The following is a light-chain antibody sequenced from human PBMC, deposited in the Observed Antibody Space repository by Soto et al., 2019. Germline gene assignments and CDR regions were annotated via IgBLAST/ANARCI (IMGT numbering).Light chain of an antibody. J-gene: IGLJ1*01. V-gene: IGLV2-14*01. CDR1: SSDVGGYNY. CDR2: DVS. CDR3: SSYTSSSSYV. Sequence: TQSASVAGAPGQKITISCTGTSSDVGGYNYVSWYQQHPGKAPKLMIYDVSNRPSGVSNRFSGSKSGNTASLTISGLQAEDEADYYCSSYTSSSSYVFGTGTKVTVL.